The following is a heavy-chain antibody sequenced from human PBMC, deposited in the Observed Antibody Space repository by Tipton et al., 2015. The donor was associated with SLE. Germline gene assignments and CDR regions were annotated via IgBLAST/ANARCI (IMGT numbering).Heavy chain of an antibody. V-gene: IGHV4-4*07. D-gene: IGHD2-21*01. J-gene: IGHJ3*02. CDR3: ARNCGGDCFGAFDI. Sequence: TLSLTCTVSGGFISNYYWSWIRQPAGKGLEWIGRVHSSGRTHYDPSLNSRVTVSVDTSKSQISLKLSSVTAADTAIYYCARNCGGDCFGAFDIWGQGTMVNVSP. CDR2: VHSSGRT. CDR1: GGFISNYY.